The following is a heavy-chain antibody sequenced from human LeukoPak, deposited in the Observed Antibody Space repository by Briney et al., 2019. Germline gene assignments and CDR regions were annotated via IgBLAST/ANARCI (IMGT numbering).Heavy chain of an antibody. Sequence: SETLSLTCTVSGGSISSYYWSWIRQPPGKGLEWIGYIYYSGSTNYNPSLKSRVTISVDTSKNQFSLKLSSVTAADTAVYYCARDTLSAPGAFDIWGQGTMVTVSS. CDR1: GGSISSYY. CDR3: ARDTLSAPGAFDI. CDR2: IYYSGST. D-gene: IGHD2/OR15-2a*01. J-gene: IGHJ3*02. V-gene: IGHV4-59*01.